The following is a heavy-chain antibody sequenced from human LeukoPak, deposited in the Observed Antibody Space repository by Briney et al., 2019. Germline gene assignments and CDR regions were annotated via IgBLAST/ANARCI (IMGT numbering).Heavy chain of an antibody. J-gene: IGHJ6*03. Sequence: ASVKVSCKASGYTFTSYDINWVRQAAAQGLEWMGWMNPNSGNTGYAQKFQGRVTITRDTSISTAYMELSGLTSEDTAVYYCARGVNYDFWSGSYYSNYYMEVWGKGTTVTVSS. CDR2: MNPNSGNT. CDR1: GYTFTSYD. V-gene: IGHV1-8*01. CDR3: ARGVNYDFWSGSYYSNYYMEV. D-gene: IGHD3-3*01.